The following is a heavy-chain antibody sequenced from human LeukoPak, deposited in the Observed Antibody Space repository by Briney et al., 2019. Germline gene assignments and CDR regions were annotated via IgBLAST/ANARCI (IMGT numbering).Heavy chain of an antibody. J-gene: IGHJ6*03. CDR2: ISSSGSTI. Sequence: GGSLRLSCAASGFTFSDYYVSWIRQAPGKGLEWVSYISSSGSTIYYADSVKGRFTISRDNAKNSLYLQMNSLRAEDTAVYYCARRDGYNWGYYYYYYMDVWGKGTTVTVSS. D-gene: IGHD5-24*01. CDR3: ARRDGYNWGYYYYYYMDV. CDR1: GFTFSDYY. V-gene: IGHV3-11*01.